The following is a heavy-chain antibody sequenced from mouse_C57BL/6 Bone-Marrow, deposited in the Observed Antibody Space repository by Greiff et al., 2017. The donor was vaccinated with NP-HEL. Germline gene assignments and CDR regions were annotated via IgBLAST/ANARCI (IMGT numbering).Heavy chain of an antibody. D-gene: IGHD1-1*01. CDR1: GFTFSSYA. V-gene: IGHV5-4*01. CDR3: ARAITTVPSFAY. J-gene: IGHJ3*01. CDR2: ISDGGSYT. Sequence: VQLKESGGGLVKPGGSLKLSCAASGFTFSSYAMSWVRQTPEKRLEWVATISDGGSYTYYPDNVKGRFTISRDNAKNNLYLQMSHLKSEDTAMYYCARAITTVPSFAYWGQGTLVTVSA.